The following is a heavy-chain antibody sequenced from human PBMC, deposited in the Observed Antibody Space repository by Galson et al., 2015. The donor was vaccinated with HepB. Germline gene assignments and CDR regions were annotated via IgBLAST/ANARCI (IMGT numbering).Heavy chain of an antibody. D-gene: IGHD3-10*01. V-gene: IGHV3-53*01. Sequence: SLRLSCAASGFSVSNSDMSWVRQAPGKGLEWVSILFRGGDTKYADSVKGRFTVSRDNSKNTLYFQMNSLRVEDTAVYYCSRVPWGSGAFDIWGQGTMVTVSS. J-gene: IGHJ3*02. CDR2: LFRGGDT. CDR1: GFSVSNSD. CDR3: SRVPWGSGAFDI.